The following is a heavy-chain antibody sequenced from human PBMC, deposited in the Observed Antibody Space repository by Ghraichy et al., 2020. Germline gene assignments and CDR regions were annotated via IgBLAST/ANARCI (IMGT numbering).Heavy chain of an antibody. D-gene: IGHD3-22*01. CDR3: ARDSSGYWDY. J-gene: IGHJ4*02. CDR2: IYYSGST. Sequence: LNISCTVSGAPISSGNNYWSWIRQHPGKGLEWIGYIYYSGSTYYNPSLKSRVTISVDTSKNQFSLKLSSVTAADTAVYYCARDSSGYWDYWGQGTLVTVSS. V-gene: IGHV4-31*03. CDR1: GAPISSGNNY.